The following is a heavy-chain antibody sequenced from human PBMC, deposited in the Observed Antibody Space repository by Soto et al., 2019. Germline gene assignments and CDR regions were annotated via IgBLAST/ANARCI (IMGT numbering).Heavy chain of an antibody. CDR1: GFTFSSYG. J-gene: IGHJ4*02. Sequence: PGGSLRLSCAASGFTFSSYGIHWVRQAPGKGLEWVAVISYDGSNKYYADSVKGRFTISRDNSKNTLYLQMNSLRAEDTAVYYCATTVTSYFDYWGQGTLVTVSS. V-gene: IGHV3-30*03. D-gene: IGHD4-4*01. CDR2: ISYDGSNK. CDR3: ATTVTSYFDY.